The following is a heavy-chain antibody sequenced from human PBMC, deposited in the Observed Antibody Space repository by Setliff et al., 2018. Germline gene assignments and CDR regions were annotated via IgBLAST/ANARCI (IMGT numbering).Heavy chain of an antibody. CDR2: ISSSSSTI. J-gene: IGHJ4*02. D-gene: IGHD2-2*01. CDR3: AKNGGDIVVVPAAPIDY. Sequence: LRLSCAASGFTFSSYSMNWVRQAPGKGLEWVSYISSSSSTIYYADSVKGRFTISRDNAKNSLYLQMNSLRAEDTAVYYCAKNGGDIVVVPAAPIDYWGQGTLGTVS. V-gene: IGHV3-48*01. CDR1: GFTFSSYS.